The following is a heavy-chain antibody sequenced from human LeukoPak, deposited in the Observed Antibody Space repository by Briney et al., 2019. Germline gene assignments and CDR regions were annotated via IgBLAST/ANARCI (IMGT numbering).Heavy chain of an antibody. CDR3: ARDSRITIFGVTNYYFDY. J-gene: IGHJ4*02. CDR2: ISSSSSTI. V-gene: IGHV3-48*01. Sequence: GGSLRLSCAASGFTFSSYSMNWVRQAPGKGLEWVSYISSSSSTICYADSVKGRFTISRDNAKNSLYLQMNSLRAEDTAVYYCARDSRITIFGVTNYYFDYWGQGTLVTVSS. CDR1: GFTFSSYS. D-gene: IGHD3-3*01.